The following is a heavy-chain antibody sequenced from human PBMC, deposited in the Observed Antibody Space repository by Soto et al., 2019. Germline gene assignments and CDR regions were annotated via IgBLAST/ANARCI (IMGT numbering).Heavy chain of an antibody. Sequence: SETLSLTCTVSGGSISSYYWSWIRQPPGKGLEWIGYIYYSGSTNYNPSLKSRVTISVDTSKNQFSLKLSSVTAADTAVYYCARGINYDFWSGYFDWGQGTLVTVSS. D-gene: IGHD3-3*01. CDR1: GGSISSYY. V-gene: IGHV4-59*01. CDR3: ARGINYDFWSGYFD. J-gene: IGHJ4*02. CDR2: IYYSGST.